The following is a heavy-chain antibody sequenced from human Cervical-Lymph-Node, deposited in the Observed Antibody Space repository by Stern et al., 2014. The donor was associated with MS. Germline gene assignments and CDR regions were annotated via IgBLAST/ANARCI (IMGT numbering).Heavy chain of an antibody. CDR3: ARDMSTVTTPYFDY. CDR2: INANSGGT. V-gene: IGHV1-2*02. J-gene: IGHJ4*02. D-gene: IGHD4-17*01. Sequence: VQLVESGAEVRRPGASVKVACKASGFTFTSCYMHWVRQAPGQGLEWMGWINANSGGTNSAQKFQGRVTMTRDTSISTVYMDLTGLTSDAPAIYYCARDMSTVTTPYFDYWGQGTLVTVPS. CDR1: GFTFTSCY.